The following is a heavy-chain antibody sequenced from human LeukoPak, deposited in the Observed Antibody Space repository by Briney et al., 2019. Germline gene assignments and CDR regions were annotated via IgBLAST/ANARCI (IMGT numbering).Heavy chain of an antibody. Sequence: ASVKVSCKASGYTFTSYYMHWVRQAPGQGLEWMGIINPSGGSTSYAQKFQGRVTLTRNTSISTAYMELSSLRSEDTAVYYCARGVGAYYYYYYYMDVWGTGTTVTISS. V-gene: IGHV1-46*01. CDR1: GYTFTSYY. CDR2: INPSGGST. CDR3: ARGVGAYYYYYYYMDV. D-gene: IGHD1-26*01. J-gene: IGHJ6*03.